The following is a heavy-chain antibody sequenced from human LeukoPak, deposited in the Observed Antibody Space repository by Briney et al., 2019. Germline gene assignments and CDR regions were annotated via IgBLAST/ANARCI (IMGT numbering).Heavy chain of an antibody. J-gene: IGHJ6*02. CDR3: ARNNGMDV. CDR1: GFALSSHW. V-gene: IGHV3-7*03. CDR2: VNRDGSGT. Sequence: PGGSLRLSCAASGFALSSHWMTWVRQVPGRGPEWVANVNRDGSGTYYLDSVKGRFTISEDNAKNSLYLQMNSLRAEDTALYHCARNNGMDVWGQGTTVIVSS.